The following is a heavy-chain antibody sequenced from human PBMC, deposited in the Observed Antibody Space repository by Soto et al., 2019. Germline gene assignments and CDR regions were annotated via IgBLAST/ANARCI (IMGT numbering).Heavy chain of an antibody. CDR3: QRDPGSGSYYRHTKGGMEV. D-gene: IGHD3-10*01. J-gene: IGHJ6*01. V-gene: IGHV4-31*02. CDR1: VWCISIGCYY. CDR2: IYDSGST. Sequence: SSTXSLTWTVSVWCISIGCYYLSWIRQHPGKVLEWIGYIYDSGSTYYNPSLKSRVTISVDTSKNQFSLKLSSVTAADTAVYYCQRDPGSGSYYRHTKGGMEVWGPGTTVKVYS.